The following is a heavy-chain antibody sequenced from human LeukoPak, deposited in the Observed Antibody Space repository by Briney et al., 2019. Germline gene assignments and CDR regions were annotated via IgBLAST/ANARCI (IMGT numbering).Heavy chain of an antibody. Sequence: PSETLSLTCTVSGGSISSYYWSWIRQPPGKGLEWIGYIYYSGSTNYNPSLKSRVTISVDTSKNQFSLKLSSVTAADTAVYYCARDRGYYDSSGYNYYYYGMDVWGQGTTVTVSS. CDR3: ARDRGYYDSSGYNYYYYGMDV. CDR2: IYYSGST. CDR1: GGSISSYY. V-gene: IGHV4-59*01. D-gene: IGHD3-22*01. J-gene: IGHJ6*02.